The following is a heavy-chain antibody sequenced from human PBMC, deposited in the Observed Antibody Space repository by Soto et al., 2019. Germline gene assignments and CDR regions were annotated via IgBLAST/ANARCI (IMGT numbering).Heavy chain of an antibody. D-gene: IGHD3-22*01. CDR1: GYTFPNSY. Sequence: ASVKVSCKTSGYTFPNSYLHWVRQAPGQGLEWMGIINPSDGSTNYAQKFKGRVTMTRDTSMRTVYMELSSLRSEDTAVFYCARGASDYSLYYFDFWGQGTLVTVSS. J-gene: IGHJ4*02. V-gene: IGHV1-46*01. CDR3: ARGASDYSLYYFDF. CDR2: INPSDGST.